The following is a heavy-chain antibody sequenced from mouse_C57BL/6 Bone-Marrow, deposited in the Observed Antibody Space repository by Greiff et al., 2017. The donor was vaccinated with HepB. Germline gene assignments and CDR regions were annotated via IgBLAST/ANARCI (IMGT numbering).Heavy chain of an antibody. CDR2: IDPSDSYT. V-gene: IGHV1-69*01. Sequence: QVQLKQPGAELVMPGASVKLSCKASGYTFTSYWMHWVKQRPGQGLEWIGEIDPSDSYTNYNQKFKGKSTLTVDKSSSTAYMQLSSLTSEDSAVYYCARGGTTELFDYWGQGTTLTVSS. CDR1: GYTFTSYW. J-gene: IGHJ2*01. D-gene: IGHD1-1*01. CDR3: ARGGTTELFDY.